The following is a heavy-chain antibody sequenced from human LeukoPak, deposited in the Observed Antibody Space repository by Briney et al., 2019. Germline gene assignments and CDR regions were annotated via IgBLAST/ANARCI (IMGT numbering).Heavy chain of an antibody. V-gene: IGHV4-38-2*02. J-gene: IGHJ6*03. D-gene: IGHD5-12*01. Sequence: PSETLSLTCSVSGYSISSGNYWGWIRQPPGKGLEWIGSIYHSGSTYYNSSLKSRVTISVDTSKNQFSLKLSSVTAADTAVYYCARGDIVARRGYYYYYYMDVWGKGTTVTISS. CDR2: IYHSGST. CDR1: GYSISSGNY. CDR3: ARGDIVARRGYYYYYYMDV.